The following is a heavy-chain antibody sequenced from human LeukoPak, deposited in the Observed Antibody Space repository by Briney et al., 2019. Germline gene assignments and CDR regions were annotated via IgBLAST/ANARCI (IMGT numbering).Heavy chain of an antibody. CDR3: AKDRFDILTGYYNWFDP. CDR2: ISGSGGGT. D-gene: IGHD3-9*01. V-gene: IGHV3-23*01. J-gene: IGHJ5*02. Sequence: PGGSLRLSCAASGFTFSSYAMSWVRQAPGKGLEWVSAISGSGGGTYYADSVKGRFTISRDNSKNTLYLQMNSLRAEDTAVYYCAKDRFDILTGYYNWFDPWGQGTLVTVSS. CDR1: GFTFSSYA.